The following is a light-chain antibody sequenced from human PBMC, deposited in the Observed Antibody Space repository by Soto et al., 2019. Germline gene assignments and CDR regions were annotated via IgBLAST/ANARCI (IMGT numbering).Light chain of an antibody. V-gene: IGLV2-14*03. J-gene: IGLJ3*02. CDR2: DVS. Sequence: QSVLTQPASVSASPGQSITISCTGTSSDVGLYNYVSWYQQHPGKAPKLFIYDVSGRPSVVSNRFSGSMACNTASLTISWLQPEDESEYYCSSFTVSSTLLFGGGTKLTVL. CDR1: SSDVGLYNY. CDR3: SSFTVSSTLL.